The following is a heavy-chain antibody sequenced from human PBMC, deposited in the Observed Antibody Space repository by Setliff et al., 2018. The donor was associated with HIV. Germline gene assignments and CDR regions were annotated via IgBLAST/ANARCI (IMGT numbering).Heavy chain of an antibody. V-gene: IGHV4-34*01. Sequence: SETLSLTCAVYGGSFSGYYWSWIRQPPGKGLEWIGEINHSGSTNYNPSLKSRVTISVDKSKNQFSLKLSSVTAADTAVYYCARRPYYFDYWGQGTLVTVSS. CDR3: ARRPYYFDY. J-gene: IGHJ4*02. CDR2: INHSGST. CDR1: GGSFSGYY.